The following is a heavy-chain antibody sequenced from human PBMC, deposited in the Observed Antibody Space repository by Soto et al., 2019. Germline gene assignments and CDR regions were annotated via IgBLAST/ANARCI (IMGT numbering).Heavy chain of an antibody. V-gene: IGHV1-69*13. Sequence: GASVKVSCKASGGTFSSYAISWVRQAPGQGLEWMGGIIPIFGTANYAQKFQGRVTITADESTSTAYMELNSLKTEDTAVYYCTTDPLHSGGNQIDYWGQGTLVTVSS. D-gene: IGHD2-15*01. CDR2: IIPIFGTA. CDR1: GGTFSSYA. J-gene: IGHJ4*02. CDR3: TTDPLHSGGNQIDY.